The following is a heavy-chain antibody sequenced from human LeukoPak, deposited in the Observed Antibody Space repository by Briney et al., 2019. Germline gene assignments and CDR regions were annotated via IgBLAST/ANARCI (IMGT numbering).Heavy chain of an antibody. Sequence: SETLSLTCTVSGGSFNSYYWSWIRQPPGKGLEWIAYIFYSGNTNYNPSLKSRVTMSVDPSENQFSLKLSSVTAADSAVYYCARDFKYYYDRGTSAFDIWGQGKLVTVSS. V-gene: IGHV4-59*01. J-gene: IGHJ3*02. CDR3: ARDFKYYYDRGTSAFDI. CDR2: IFYSGNT. CDR1: GGSFNSYY. D-gene: IGHD3-10*02.